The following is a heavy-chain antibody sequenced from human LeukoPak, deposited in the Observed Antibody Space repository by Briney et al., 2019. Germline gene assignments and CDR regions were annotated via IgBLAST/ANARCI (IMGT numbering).Heavy chain of an antibody. Sequence: GASVKVSCKASGYTFTSYYMHWVRQAPGQGLEWMGIINPSGGSTSYAQKFQGRVTMTRDTSTSSVYMELSSLRPEDTAVYYCASEPSTYDFWSGYYQIYWGQGTLVTVSS. CDR1: GYTFTSYY. CDR3: ASEPSTYDFWSGYYQIY. J-gene: IGHJ4*02. CDR2: INPSGGST. D-gene: IGHD3-3*01. V-gene: IGHV1-46*01.